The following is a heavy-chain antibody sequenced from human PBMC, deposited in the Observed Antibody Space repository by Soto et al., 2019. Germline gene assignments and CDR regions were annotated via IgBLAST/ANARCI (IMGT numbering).Heavy chain of an antibody. J-gene: IGHJ4*02. Sequence: PSETLSLTCAVYGGPLSGYYWSWIRQPPGKGLEWIGEINHSGSTNYNPSLKSRVTISVDTSKNQFSLKLSSVTAADTAVYYCARRYGACFDYWGQGTLVTVSS. V-gene: IGHV4-34*01. D-gene: IGHD4-17*01. CDR1: GGPLSGYY. CDR3: ARRYGACFDY. CDR2: INHSGST.